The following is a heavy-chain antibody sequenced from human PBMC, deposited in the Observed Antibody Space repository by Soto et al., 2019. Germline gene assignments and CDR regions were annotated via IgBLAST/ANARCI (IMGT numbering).Heavy chain of an antibody. CDR2: IIPIFGTA. J-gene: IGHJ4*02. CDR1: GGTFSSYA. V-gene: IGHV1-69*05. Sequence: ASVKVSCKASGGTFSSYAISWVRQAPGQGLEWMGGIIPIFGTANYAQKFQERVTITRDMSTSTAYMELSSLRSEDTAVYYCAAAPGYCISTSCPDYWGQGTLVTVSS. CDR3: AAAPGYCISTSCPDY. D-gene: IGHD2-2*03.